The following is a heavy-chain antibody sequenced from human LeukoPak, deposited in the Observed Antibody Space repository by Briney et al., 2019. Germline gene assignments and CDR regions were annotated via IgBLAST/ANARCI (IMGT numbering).Heavy chain of an antibody. CDR2: ISSSGSTI. V-gene: IGHV3-48*04. Sequence: GGSLRLSCAASGFTFSSYSMNWVRQAPGKGLEWVSYISSSGSTIYYADSVKGRYTISRDNAKNSLYLQMNSLRAEDTAVYYCAAPRDYGSGSYFFDYWGQGTLVTVSS. CDR1: GFTFSSYS. J-gene: IGHJ4*02. D-gene: IGHD3-10*01. CDR3: AAPRDYGSGSYFFDY.